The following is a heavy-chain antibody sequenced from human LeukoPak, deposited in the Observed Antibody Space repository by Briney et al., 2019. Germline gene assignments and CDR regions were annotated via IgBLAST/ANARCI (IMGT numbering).Heavy chain of an antibody. CDR2: INPNSGGT. D-gene: IGHD2-2*01. CDR1: GYTFTGYY. V-gene: IGHV1-2*02. Sequence: ASVKVSCKASGYTFTGYYMHWVRQAPGQGLEWMGWINPNSGGTNYAQKFQGRVTMTRDTSISTAYMELSRLRSDHTAVYYCATDHCSSTSCYPDYWGQGTLVTVSS. CDR3: ATDHCSSTSCYPDY. J-gene: IGHJ4*02.